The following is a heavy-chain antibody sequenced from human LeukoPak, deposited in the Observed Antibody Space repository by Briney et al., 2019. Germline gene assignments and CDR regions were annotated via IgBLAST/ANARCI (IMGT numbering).Heavy chain of an antibody. D-gene: IGHD3-22*01. CDR1: GGSISSGGYS. Sequence: PSETLSLTCAVSGGSISSGGYSWSWIRQPPGKGLEWIGYIYHSGSTYYNPSLKSRVTISVDRSKNQFSLKLSSVTAADTAVYYCARVINDLYYYDSSGYIPAAFDIWGQGTMVTVSS. CDR2: IYHSGST. J-gene: IGHJ3*02. CDR3: ARVINDLYYYDSSGYIPAAFDI. V-gene: IGHV4-30-2*01.